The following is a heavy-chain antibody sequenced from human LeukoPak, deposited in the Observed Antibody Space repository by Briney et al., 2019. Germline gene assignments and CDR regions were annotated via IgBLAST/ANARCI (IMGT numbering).Heavy chain of an antibody. CDR2: IYHSGST. V-gene: IGHV4-4*02. D-gene: IGHD3-22*01. J-gene: IGHJ6*02. CDR3: ARERGRVSSGYLAYGMDV. Sequence: SETLSLTCAVSGGSISSSNWWSWVRQPPGKGLEWIGEIYHSGSTNYNPSLKGRVTISVDKSKNQFSLKLSSVTAADTAVYYCARERGRVSSGYLAYGMDVWGQGTTVTVSS. CDR1: GGSISSSNW.